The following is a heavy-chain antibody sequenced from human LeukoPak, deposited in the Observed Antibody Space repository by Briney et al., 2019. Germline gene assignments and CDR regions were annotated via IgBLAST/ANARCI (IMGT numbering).Heavy chain of an antibody. V-gene: IGHV3-48*03. J-gene: IGHJ3*02. CDR3: ARELDDSSGYYAFDI. CDR2: ISSSGSTI. Sequence: GGSVRLSCAASGFTFSSYEMNWVRQAPGKGLEWVSYISSSGSTIYYADSVKGRFTISRDNAKNSLYLQMNSLRAEDTAVYYCARELDDSSGYYAFDIWGQGTMVTVSS. D-gene: IGHD3-22*01. CDR1: GFTFSSYE.